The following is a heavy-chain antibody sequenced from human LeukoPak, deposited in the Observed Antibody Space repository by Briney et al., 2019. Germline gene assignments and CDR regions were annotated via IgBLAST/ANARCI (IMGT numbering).Heavy chain of an antibody. D-gene: IGHD5-18*01. V-gene: IGHV4-59*01. Sequence: PSETLSLTCTVSGGSISSYYWSWIRQPPGKGLEWIGYMYSSGSTSYNPSPKSRVSMSVDTSKNQFSLRLSSVTAADTAVYYCATIRDTAHRYWYFDLWGRGTLVIVSS. CDR3: ATIRDTAHRYWYFDL. CDR2: MYSSGST. J-gene: IGHJ2*01. CDR1: GGSISSYY.